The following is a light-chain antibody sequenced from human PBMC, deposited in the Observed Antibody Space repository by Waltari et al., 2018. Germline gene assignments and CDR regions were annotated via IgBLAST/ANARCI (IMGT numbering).Light chain of an antibody. CDR1: TLRRHL. Sequence: SSELTQDPRVSVALGQTVRITCQGVTLRRHLVIWYQQKPGRDPILVITDKNGRPSGIPDRFSGSTSGETASLTITGTQAEDEAAYYCSSRGSSDNHAVVFGGGTNLTVL. CDR3: SSRGSSDNHAVV. CDR2: DKN. J-gene: IGLJ2*01. V-gene: IGLV3-19*01.